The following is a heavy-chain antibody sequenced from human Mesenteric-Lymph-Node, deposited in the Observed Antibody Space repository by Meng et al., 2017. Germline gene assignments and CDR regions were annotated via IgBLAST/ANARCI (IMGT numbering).Heavy chain of an antibody. D-gene: IGHD4-17*01. Sequence: QVQLQWSGPGLGKPSPTLSLTCTVSGGSISSGGFYWSWIRQHPGKGLEWIGYIYYSGSTYYNPSLRSRVAISIDTSKNQFSLKLTSVTAADTAVYFCARTNYGDYNWFDPWGQGTLVTVSS. CDR1: GGSISSGGFY. CDR2: IYYSGST. V-gene: IGHV4-31*03. J-gene: IGHJ5*02. CDR3: ARTNYGDYNWFDP.